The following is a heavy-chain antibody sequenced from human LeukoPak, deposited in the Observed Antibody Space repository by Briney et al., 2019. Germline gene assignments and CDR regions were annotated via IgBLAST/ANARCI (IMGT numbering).Heavy chain of an antibody. D-gene: IGHD4-17*01. Sequence: SETLSLTCTVSGYSISSGYYWGWSRQPPGKGLEWIGSIYHSGSTYYNPSLKSRVTISVDTSKNQFSLKLSSVTAADTAVYYCARGSAVTNDYWGQGTLVTVSS. CDR1: GYSISSGYY. CDR3: ARGSAVTNDY. J-gene: IGHJ4*02. CDR2: IYHSGST. V-gene: IGHV4-38-2*02.